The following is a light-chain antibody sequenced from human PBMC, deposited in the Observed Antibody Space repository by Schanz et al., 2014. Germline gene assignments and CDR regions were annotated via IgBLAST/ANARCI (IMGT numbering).Light chain of an antibody. V-gene: IGKV3-11*01. CDR1: ESVGGV. Sequence: EVVMTQSPVSLSVSPGESATFSCRASESVGGVVAWYQQKPGQAPRLLIHYASARATGTPDRFSGSGSGTDFTLTISSLEPEDFAVYYCQQRSSWLQAFGGGTKVEIK. CDR2: YAS. CDR3: QQRSSWLQA. J-gene: IGKJ4*01.